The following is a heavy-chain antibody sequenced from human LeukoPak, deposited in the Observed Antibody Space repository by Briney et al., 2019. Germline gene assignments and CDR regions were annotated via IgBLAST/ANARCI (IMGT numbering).Heavy chain of an antibody. J-gene: IGHJ6*02. CDR3: ARDIAAAASIGPPETYYYYYGMDV. V-gene: IGHV1-18*01. CDR2: ISAYNGNT. CDR1: GYTFTSYG. D-gene: IGHD6-13*01. Sequence: ASVKVSCKASGYTFTSYGISWVRQAPGQGLEWMGWISAYNGNTNYAQKLQGRVTMTTDTSTSTAYMELRSLRSDDTAVYYCARDIAAAASIGPPETYYYYYGMDVWGQGTTVTVSS.